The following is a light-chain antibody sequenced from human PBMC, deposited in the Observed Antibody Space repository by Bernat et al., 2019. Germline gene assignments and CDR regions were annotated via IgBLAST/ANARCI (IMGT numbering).Light chain of an antibody. CDR2: KAS. J-gene: IGKJ4*01. CDR3: RQYKAYPLT. V-gene: IGKV1-5*03. CDR1: QTINSW. Sequence: DIQMTQSPSTLSAYVGDRVTITCRASQTINSWLAWYQQKPGKDPNLLIYKASSLQSGVASRFSGSGSGTDFTLTISSLQPDDFATYYCRQYKAYPLTFGGGTKVEIK.